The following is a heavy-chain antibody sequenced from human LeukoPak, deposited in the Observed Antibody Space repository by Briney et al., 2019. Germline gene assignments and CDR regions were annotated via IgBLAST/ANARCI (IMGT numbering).Heavy chain of an antibody. CDR2: IYYSGST. V-gene: IGHV4-59*01. D-gene: IGHD2-21*02. Sequence: PSETLSLTCTVSGGSISSYYWSWIRQPPGKGLEWIGYIYYSGSTNYNPSLKSRVTISVDTSKNQFSLKLSSVTAADTAVYYCAREIAGVVTAMADHAFDIWGQGTMVTVSS. CDR3: AREIAGVVTAMADHAFDI. CDR1: GGSISSYY. J-gene: IGHJ3*02.